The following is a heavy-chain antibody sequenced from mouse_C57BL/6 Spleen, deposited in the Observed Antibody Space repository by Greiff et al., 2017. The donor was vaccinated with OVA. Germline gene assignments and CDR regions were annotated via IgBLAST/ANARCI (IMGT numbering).Heavy chain of an antibody. CDR2: IDPSDSYT. CDR3: ARRRDSGGYYFDY. J-gene: IGHJ2*01. Sequence: QVQLQQPGAELVKPGASVKLSCKASGYTFTSYWMQWVNQRPGQGLEWIGEIDPSDSYTNYNQKFKGKATLTVDTSSSTAYMQLSSLTSEDSAVYYCARRRDSGGYYFDYWGQGTTLTVSS. D-gene: IGHD3-1*01. CDR1: GYTFTSYW. V-gene: IGHV1-50*01.